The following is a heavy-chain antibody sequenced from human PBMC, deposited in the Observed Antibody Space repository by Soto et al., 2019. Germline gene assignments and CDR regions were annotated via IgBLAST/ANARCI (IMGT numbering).Heavy chain of an antibody. CDR1: GGTFSTYA. J-gene: IGHJ5*02. V-gene: IGHV1-69*15. CDR2: IIPIFGTA. Sequence: QVQLVQSGAEVKKPGSSVKVSCKASGGTFSTYAIGWVRQAPGQGLEWMGSIIPIFGTANYAPKFQGRVTITADESAGTVYLAMRSLRYEATAVYYCARPGEHYVPWGQGTLVTVSS. D-gene: IGHD3-16*01. CDR3: ARPGEHYVP.